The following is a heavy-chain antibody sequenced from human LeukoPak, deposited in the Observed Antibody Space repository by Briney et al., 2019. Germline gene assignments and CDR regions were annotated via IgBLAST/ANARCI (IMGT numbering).Heavy chain of an antibody. J-gene: IGHJ6*03. D-gene: IGHD1-1*01. CDR1: GGSISSGSYY. Sequence: SETLSLTCTVSGGSISSGSYYWSWIRQPAGKGLEWIGRIYTSGSTNYNPSLKSRVTISVDTSKNQFSLKLSSVTAADTAVYYCAVFPFDDPLHYYYYMDVWGKGTTVTVSS. V-gene: IGHV4-61*02. CDR3: AVFPFDDPLHYYYYMDV. CDR2: IYTSGST.